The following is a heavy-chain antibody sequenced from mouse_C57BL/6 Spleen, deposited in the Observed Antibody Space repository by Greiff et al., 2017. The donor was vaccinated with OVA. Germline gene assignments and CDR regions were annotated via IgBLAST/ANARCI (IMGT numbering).Heavy chain of an antibody. CDR3: ARYIANWDPYYAMDY. J-gene: IGHJ4*01. CDR2: IYPGSGST. CDR1: GYTFTSYW. Sequence: VQLQQPGAELVKPGASVKMSCKASGYTFTSYWITWVKQRPGQGLEWIGDIYPGSGSTNYNEKFKSKATLTVDTSSSTASMQLSSLTSEDAAVYFCARYIANWDPYYAMDYWGQGTSVTVSS. D-gene: IGHD4-1*01. V-gene: IGHV1-55*01.